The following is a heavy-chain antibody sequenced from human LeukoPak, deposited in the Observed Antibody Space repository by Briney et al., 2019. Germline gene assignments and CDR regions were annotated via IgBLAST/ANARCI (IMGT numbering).Heavy chain of an antibody. D-gene: IGHD3-22*01. CDR2: ISGSGGST. CDR3: AKCYNYYDSLLDY. V-gene: IGHV3-23*01. J-gene: IGHJ4*02. CDR1: GFTFSSYG. Sequence: GGSLRLSCAASGFTFSSYGMSWVRQAPGKGPEWVSAISGSGGSTYYADSVKGRFTISRDNSKNTLYLQMNSLRAEDTAVYYCAKCYNYYDSLLDYWGQGTLVTVSS.